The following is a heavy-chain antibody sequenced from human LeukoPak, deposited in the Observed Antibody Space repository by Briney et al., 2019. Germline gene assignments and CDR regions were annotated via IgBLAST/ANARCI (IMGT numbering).Heavy chain of an antibody. V-gene: IGHV1-69*04. Sequence: ASVKVSCKASGGTFSSYAISWVRQAPGQGLEWMGRIIPILGIANYAQKVQGRVTITADKSTSTAYMELSSLRSEDTAVYYCARSSYDSSGYYLLFDYWGQGTLVTVSS. CDR1: GGTFSSYA. D-gene: IGHD3-22*01. CDR3: ARSSYDSSGYYLLFDY. CDR2: IIPILGIA. J-gene: IGHJ4*02.